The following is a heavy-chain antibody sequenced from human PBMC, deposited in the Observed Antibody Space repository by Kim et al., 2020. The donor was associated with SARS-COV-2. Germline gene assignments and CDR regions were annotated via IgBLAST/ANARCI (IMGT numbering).Heavy chain of an antibody. CDR2: INPSGGST. CDR1: GYTFTSYY. CDR3: ARAVTTVTYYYGMDV. D-gene: IGHD4-17*01. J-gene: IGHJ6*02. Sequence: ASVKVSCKASGYTFTSYYMHWVRQAPGQGLEWMGIINPSGGSTSYAQKFQGRVTMTRDTSTSTVYMELSSLRSEDTAVYYCARAVTTVTYYYGMDVWGQGTTVTVSS. V-gene: IGHV1-46*01.